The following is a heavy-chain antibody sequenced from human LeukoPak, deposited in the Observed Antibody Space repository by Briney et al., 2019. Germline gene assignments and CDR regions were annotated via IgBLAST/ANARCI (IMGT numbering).Heavy chain of an antibody. J-gene: IGHJ3*02. CDR2: ISYSGST. CDR1: GGSISSSTYY. D-gene: IGHD2-8*01. V-gene: IGHV4-39*01. CDR3: ARVFNVLMVYATRGGDAFDI. Sequence: SETLSLTCTVSGGSISSSTYYWGWIRQPPGKGLEWIGTISYSGSTYYNPSLKSRITISVDTSKNQFSLKLSSVTAADTAVYYCARVFNVLMVYATRGGDAFDIWGQGTMVTVSS.